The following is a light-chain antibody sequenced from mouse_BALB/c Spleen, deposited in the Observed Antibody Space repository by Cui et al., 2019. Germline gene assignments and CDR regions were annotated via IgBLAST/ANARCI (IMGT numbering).Light chain of an antibody. Sequence: DIVMTQSHKFMSTSVGDSVSITCKASQDVGTAVAWYQQKPGQSPKLLIYWASTRHTGVPDRFTGSGSGTDFTLTISNVQSEDLADYFCQQYSSYPWTFGGGTKLEIK. CDR1: QDVGTA. V-gene: IGKV6-23*01. CDR2: WAS. J-gene: IGKJ1*01. CDR3: QQYSSYPWT.